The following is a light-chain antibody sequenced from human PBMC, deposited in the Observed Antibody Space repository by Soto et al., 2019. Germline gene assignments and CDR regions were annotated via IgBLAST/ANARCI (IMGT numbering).Light chain of an antibody. CDR2: EVS. J-gene: IGLJ1*01. Sequence: QSALTQPASVSGSPGQSITISCTGTTSDVGGYNYVSWYQQHPGKAPKLMIYEVSNRPSGVSNRFSGSKSGNTASLTISGLQAEDEAVYYCFSYTTSSAPYVFGTGTKVTVL. CDR1: TSDVGGYNY. CDR3: FSYTTSSAPYV. V-gene: IGLV2-14*01.